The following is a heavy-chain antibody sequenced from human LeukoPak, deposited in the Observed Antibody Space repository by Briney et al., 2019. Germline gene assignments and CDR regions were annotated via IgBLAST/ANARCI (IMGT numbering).Heavy chain of an antibody. CDR3: ARAGQHYGDYVEFWFDP. CDR2: INSDGSST. CDR1: GFTFSTYW. Sequence: PGGSLRLSRAASGFTFSTYWMHWVRQAPGKGLVWVSRINSDGSSTSYADSVKGRFTISRDNAKNTLYLQMDSLRAEDMAVYYCARAGQHYGDYVEFWFDPWGQGTLVTVSS. J-gene: IGHJ5*02. V-gene: IGHV3-74*01. D-gene: IGHD4-17*01.